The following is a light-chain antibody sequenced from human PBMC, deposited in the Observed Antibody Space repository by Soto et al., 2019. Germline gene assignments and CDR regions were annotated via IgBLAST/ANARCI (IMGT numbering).Light chain of an antibody. CDR1: QSVSSN. J-gene: IGKJ2*01. CDR2: GAS. Sequence: EIVMTQSPATLSVSPGERATLSCRASQSVSSNLAWYQQKPGQAPRLLIYGASTRATGIPARFSGSGSGTEFTLTISSLQSEDFAVYDCQQYNNGPPYTFGQGTKLEIK. CDR3: QQYNNGPPYT. V-gene: IGKV3-15*01.